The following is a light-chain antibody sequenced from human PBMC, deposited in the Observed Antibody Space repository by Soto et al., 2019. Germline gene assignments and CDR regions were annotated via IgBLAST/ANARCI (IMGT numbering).Light chain of an antibody. V-gene: IGLV1-40*01. CDR1: SSNIGAGYD. CDR2: GNN. J-gene: IGLJ2*01. Sequence: QSVLTQPPSVSGAPGQRVTISCTGSSSNIGAGYDVHWYQQLPETAPKLLIYGNNNRPSGVPDRFSGSKSGTSASLAITGLQAEDEADYYCQSYDSSLSGPVVFGGGTKLTVL. CDR3: QSYDSSLSGPVV.